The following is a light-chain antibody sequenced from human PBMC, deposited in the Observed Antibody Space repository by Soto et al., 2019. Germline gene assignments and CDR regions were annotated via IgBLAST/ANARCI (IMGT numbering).Light chain of an antibody. Sequence: EIVLTQSPGTLSLSPGERATLSCRASQSVSSNYLAWYQQKPGQAPRLLIYGASSRATGIPDRFSGSWSGTDFTLTICSLEPADFAVYYCQQYGSSPLFAFGPGTEVDLK. CDR3: QQYGSSPLFA. V-gene: IGKV3-20*01. CDR2: GAS. CDR1: QSVSSNY. J-gene: IGKJ3*01.